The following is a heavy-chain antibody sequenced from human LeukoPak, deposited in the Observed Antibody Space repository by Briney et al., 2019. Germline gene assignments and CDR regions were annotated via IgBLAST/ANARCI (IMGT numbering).Heavy chain of an antibody. D-gene: IGHD6-19*01. CDR3: ARGVAGNVFDY. J-gene: IGHJ4*02. CDR1: GGSISSYY. CDR2: IYYSGST. V-gene: IGHV4-59*01. Sequence: PSETLSLTCTVSGGSISSYYWSWIRQPPGKGLEWIGYIYYSGSTNYNPSLKSRVTISVDTSKNQFSLKLSSVTAADTAVYYCARGVAGNVFDYWGQGTLVTVSS.